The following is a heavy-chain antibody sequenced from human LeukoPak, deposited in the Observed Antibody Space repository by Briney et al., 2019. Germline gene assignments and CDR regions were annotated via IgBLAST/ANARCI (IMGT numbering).Heavy chain of an antibody. D-gene: IGHD3-22*01. CDR2: ISGSGGST. CDR1: GFTFSSYA. Sequence: PGGSLRLSCAASGFTFSSYAMSWVRQAPGKGLEWVSGISGSGGSTDYADSVKGRFTISRDNAKNSLYLQMNSLRAEDTAVYYCARVGKQKGYSYDYWGQGTLVTVSS. V-gene: IGHV3-23*01. CDR3: ARVGKQKGYSYDY. J-gene: IGHJ4*02.